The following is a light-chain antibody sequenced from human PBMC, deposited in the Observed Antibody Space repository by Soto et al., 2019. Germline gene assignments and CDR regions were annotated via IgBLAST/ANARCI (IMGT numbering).Light chain of an antibody. CDR3: CSYACSYIVAI. CDR2: DVN. V-gene: IGLV2-11*01. Sequence: QSALAQPRSVSGSLGQSVTISCTGTSSDVGAYKYVSWYQQHPGKAPKLMIFDVNKRPSGVPDRFSGSKSDNTASLTISGLQADDEADYYFCSYACSYIVAIFGGGTKLTVL. J-gene: IGLJ2*01. CDR1: SSDVGAYKY.